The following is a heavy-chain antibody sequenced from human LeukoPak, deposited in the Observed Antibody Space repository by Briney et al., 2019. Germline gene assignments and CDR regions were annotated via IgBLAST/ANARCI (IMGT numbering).Heavy chain of an antibody. V-gene: IGHV1-69*01. Sequence: GSSVKVSCKASGGTFSSYAISWVRQAPGQGLEWMGGIIPIFGTANYAQKFQGRVTITADESTSTAYMELSSLRSEDTAVYYCARRREKYTSSSREYYFDFWGQGTLVTVSS. CDR1: GGTFSSYA. CDR2: IIPIFGTA. CDR3: ARRREKYTSSSREYYFDF. J-gene: IGHJ4*02. D-gene: IGHD6-6*01.